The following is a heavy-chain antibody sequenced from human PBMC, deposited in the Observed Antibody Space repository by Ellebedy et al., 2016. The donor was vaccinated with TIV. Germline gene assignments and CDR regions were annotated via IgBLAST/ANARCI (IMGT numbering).Heavy chain of an antibody. D-gene: IGHD4-17*01. CDR3: ASVPSAGADF. CDR1: GYPFTKYY. J-gene: IGHJ4*02. Sequence: ASVKVSCKASGYPFTKYYFHWIRQAPGQGLEWMGVLDARVGSTTYAQSLQGRVTMTRDTSTRTVYMELRSLRFEDTAVYYCASVPSAGADFWGQGTRVTVSS. V-gene: IGHV1-46*01. CDR2: LDARVGST.